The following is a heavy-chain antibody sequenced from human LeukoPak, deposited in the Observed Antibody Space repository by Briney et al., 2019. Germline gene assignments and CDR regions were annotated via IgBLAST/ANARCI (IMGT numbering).Heavy chain of an antibody. CDR2: ISGSGGST. J-gene: IGHJ3*02. Sequence: GGSLRLSCAASGFTFSSYAMSWVRQAPGKGLEGVSAISGSGGSTYYADSVKGRFTISRDNSKNTLYLQMNSLRAEDTAVYYCAKSLGYCSSTSCYFGAFDIWGQGTMVTVSS. CDR1: GFTFSSYA. V-gene: IGHV3-23*01. D-gene: IGHD2-2*01. CDR3: AKSLGYCSSTSCYFGAFDI.